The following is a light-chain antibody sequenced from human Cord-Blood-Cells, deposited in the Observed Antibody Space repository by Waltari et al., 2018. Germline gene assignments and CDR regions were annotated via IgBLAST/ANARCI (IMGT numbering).Light chain of an antibody. CDR2: AAS. V-gene: IGKV1-39*01. Sequence: QMTQSPSSLSASVGDRVTITCRASQSISSYLNWYQQKPGKAPQLLIYAASSLQSGVPSRFSGSGSGTDFTLTISSLQPEDFATYYCQQSYSTPLTFGGGTKVEIK. CDR3: QQSYSTPLT. CDR1: QSISSY. J-gene: IGKJ4*01.